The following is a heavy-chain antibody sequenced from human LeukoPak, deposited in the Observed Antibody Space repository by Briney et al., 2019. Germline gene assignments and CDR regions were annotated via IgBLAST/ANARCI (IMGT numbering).Heavy chain of an antibody. J-gene: IGHJ4*02. Sequence: GGSLTLSWAASGFTLSNYWMTWVRQGPGEGGVWLAHILLDCSATHFVDSVKGLFTISRDNAKNSLSLQMSGLRVEDTAVYYCARGYSDWLRWGQGTQVTVSS. V-gene: IGHV3-7*01. CDR1: GFTLSNYW. D-gene: IGHD4-11*01. CDR3: ARGYSDWLR. CDR2: ILLDCSAT.